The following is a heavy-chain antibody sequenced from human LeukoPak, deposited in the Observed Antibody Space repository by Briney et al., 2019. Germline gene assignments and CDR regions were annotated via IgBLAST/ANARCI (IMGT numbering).Heavy chain of an antibody. Sequence: PSETLSLTCTVSGGSISSYYWSWIRQPAGKGLEWIGRIYTSGSTNYNPSLKSRVTMSVDTSKNQFSLKLSSVTAADTGVYYCVGGEVPAATDWFDPWGQGTLVTVSS. CDR3: VGGEVPAATDWFDP. D-gene: IGHD2-2*01. V-gene: IGHV4-4*07. J-gene: IGHJ5*02. CDR2: IYTSGST. CDR1: GGSISSYY.